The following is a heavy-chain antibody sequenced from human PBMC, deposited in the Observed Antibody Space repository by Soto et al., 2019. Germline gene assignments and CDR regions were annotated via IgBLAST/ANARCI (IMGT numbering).Heavy chain of an antibody. V-gene: IGHV4-34*01. D-gene: IGHD3-10*01. CDR2: INHSGST. CDR3: ARVLGYYGSGSIDY. CDR1: GGSFSGYY. J-gene: IGHJ4*02. Sequence: QVQLQQWGAGLLKPSETLSLTCAVYGGSFSGYYWSWIRQPPGKGLEWIGEINHSGSTNYNPSLKGRVTISVDTSKNQFSLKLSSVTAADTAVYYCARVLGYYGSGSIDYWGQGTLVTVSS.